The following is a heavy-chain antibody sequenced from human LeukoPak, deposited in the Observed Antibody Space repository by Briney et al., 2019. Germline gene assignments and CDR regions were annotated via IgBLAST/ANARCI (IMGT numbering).Heavy chain of an antibody. J-gene: IGHJ6*03. CDR1: GFTFSGYW. Sequence: PGGSLRLSCAASGFTFSGYWMHWVRQGPEKGLELVSRIDNDGHGILYADSVKGRFTTSRDNAKNTLYLQMNSLRFEDTAVYHCATGGGWVPSFGVVTHIDVWGKGTTVTVSS. CDR3: ATGGGWVPSFGVVTHIDV. V-gene: IGHV3-74*03. D-gene: IGHD3-3*01. CDR2: IDNDGHGI.